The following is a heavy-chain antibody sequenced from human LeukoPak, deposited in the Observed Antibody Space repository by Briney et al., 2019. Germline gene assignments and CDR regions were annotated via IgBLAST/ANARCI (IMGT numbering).Heavy chain of an antibody. V-gene: IGHV1-3*01. CDR3: ARGPSFDWLTWWFDP. CDR2: INAGNGNT. CDR1: GYTFTSYA. Sequence: EASVKVSCKASGYTFTSYAMHWVRQAPGQRPEWMGWINAGNGNTKYSQKFQGRVTITRDTSASTAYMELSSLRSEDTAVYYCARGPSFDWLTWWFDPWGQGTLVTVSS. J-gene: IGHJ5*02. D-gene: IGHD3-9*01.